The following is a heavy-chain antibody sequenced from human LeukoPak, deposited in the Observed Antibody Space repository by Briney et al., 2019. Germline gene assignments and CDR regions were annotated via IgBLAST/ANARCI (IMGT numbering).Heavy chain of an antibody. V-gene: IGHV4-4*09. CDR3: ARHSSSSTDYFYYYMDV. J-gene: IGHJ6*03. D-gene: IGHD6-6*01. CDR2: IYTSGST. CDR1: GGSISSYY. Sequence: SETLSLTCTVSGGSISSYYWSWIRQPPGKGLEWIGYIYTSGSTNYNPSLKSRVTISVDTSKNQFSLKLSSVTAADTAVYYCARHSSSSTDYFYYYMDVWGKGTTVTVSS.